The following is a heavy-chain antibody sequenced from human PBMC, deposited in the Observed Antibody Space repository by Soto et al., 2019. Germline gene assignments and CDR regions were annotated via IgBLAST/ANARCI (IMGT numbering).Heavy chain of an antibody. CDR3: AKEWVDDSSGWSFDY. J-gene: IGHJ4*02. CDR1: GFTFSSYG. Sequence: QVQLVESGGGVVQPGRSLRLSCAASGFTFSSYGMHWVRQAPGKGLEWVAVISDDGSNKYYADSVKGRFTISRDNSKNTLYLQMNSLRAEDTGVYYCAKEWVDDSSGWSFDYWGQGTLVTVSS. D-gene: IGHD3-22*01. V-gene: IGHV3-30*18. CDR2: ISDDGSNK.